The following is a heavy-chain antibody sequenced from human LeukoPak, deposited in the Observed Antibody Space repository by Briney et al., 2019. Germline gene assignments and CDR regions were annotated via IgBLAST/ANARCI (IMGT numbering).Heavy chain of an antibody. CDR1: GYSFTSCY. D-gene: IGHD3-3*01. CDR2: IDASSGTT. V-gene: IGHV1-46*01. CDR3: ARDLGVGYSGYLLPDY. Sequence: ASVKVSCKASGYSFTSCYMHWVRQAPGQVLEWMGIIDASSGTTSYAQKFQGRVTMTRDTATNTVNMELSSLRSEDTAVDYCARDLGVGYSGYLLPDYWGQGTLVTVSS. J-gene: IGHJ4*02.